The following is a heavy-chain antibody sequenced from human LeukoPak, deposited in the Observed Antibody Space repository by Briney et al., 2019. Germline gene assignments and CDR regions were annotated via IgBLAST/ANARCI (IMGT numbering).Heavy chain of an antibody. CDR2: INHSGTT. D-gene: IGHD3-22*01. J-gene: IGHJ4*02. V-gene: IGHV4-34*01. CDR3: ARRTGTYYYDSSGYSPWRYYFDY. CDR1: GGSFSGNY. Sequence: SETLSLTCAVYGGSFSGNYWSWIRQPPGKGLEWIGDINHSGTTNYSPSLKSRFTISVDTSKNQFSLKLSSVTAADKAVFYCARRTGTYYYDSSGYSPWRYYFDYWGQGTLVTVSS.